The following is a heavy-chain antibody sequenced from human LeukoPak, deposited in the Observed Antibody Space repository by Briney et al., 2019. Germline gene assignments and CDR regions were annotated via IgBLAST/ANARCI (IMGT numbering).Heavy chain of an antibody. CDR3: ARAQWWELFTFDI. Sequence: SETLSLTCTVSGGSISSGDYYWSWIRQPPWKGLEWIGYIYYSGSTYYNPSLKSRVTISVDTSKNQFSLKLSSVTAADTAVYYCARAQWWELFTFDIWGQGTMVTVSS. CDR2: IYYSGST. CDR1: GGSISSGDYY. V-gene: IGHV4-30-4*08. J-gene: IGHJ3*02. D-gene: IGHD1-26*01.